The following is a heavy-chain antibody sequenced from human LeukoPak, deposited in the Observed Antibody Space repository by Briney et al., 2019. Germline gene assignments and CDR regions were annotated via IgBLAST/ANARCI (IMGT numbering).Heavy chain of an antibody. CDR2: IYSGGST. CDR3: ALDYGDYPGAFDI. CDR1: GFIVSSNY. D-gene: IGHD4-17*01. V-gene: IGHV3-53*01. J-gene: IGHJ3*02. Sequence: GGSLRLSCAASGFIVSSNYMSWVRQAPGKGLEWVSVIYSGGSTYYADSVKGRFTISRDNPKNTLYLQMNSLRAEDTAVYYCALDYGDYPGAFDIWGQGTMVTVSS.